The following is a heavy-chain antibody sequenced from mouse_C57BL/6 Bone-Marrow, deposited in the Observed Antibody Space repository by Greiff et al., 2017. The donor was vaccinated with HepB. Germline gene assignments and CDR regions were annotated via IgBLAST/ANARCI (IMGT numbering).Heavy chain of an antibody. D-gene: IGHD1-1*01. CDR1: GYTFTSYW. V-gene: IGHV1-52*01. J-gene: IGHJ1*03. CDR2: IDPSDSET. CDR3: AGYGSSLWYFDV. Sequence: VQLQQSGAELVRPGSSVKLSCKASGYTFTSYWMHWVKQRPIQGLEWIGNIDPSDSETHYNQKFKDKATLTVDKSSSTAYMQLSSLTSEDSAVYYCAGYGSSLWYFDVWGTGTTVTVSS.